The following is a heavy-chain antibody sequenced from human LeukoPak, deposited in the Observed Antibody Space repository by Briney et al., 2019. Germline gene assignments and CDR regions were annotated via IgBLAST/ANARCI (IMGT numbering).Heavy chain of an antibody. D-gene: IGHD5-24*01. CDR3: ATEFYSNGYNF. J-gene: IGHJ4*02. CDR1: GFTFSSAW. CDR2: IKSRTDGGTT. V-gene: IGHV3-15*01. Sequence: GGSLRLSCPGSGFTFSSAWMPWVRQIPGKGLEWVGHIKSRTDGGTTDYAAPVKGRFTISRDDSKNTVYLQMNSLKTEDSAVYFCATEFYSNGYNFWGQGTLVIVSS.